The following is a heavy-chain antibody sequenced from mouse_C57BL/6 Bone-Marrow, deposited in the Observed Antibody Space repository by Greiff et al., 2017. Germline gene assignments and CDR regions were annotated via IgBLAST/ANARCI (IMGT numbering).Heavy chain of an antibody. CDR1: GYTFTSYT. V-gene: IGHV1-4*01. D-gene: IGHD2-4*01. CDR2: INPSSGYT. J-gene: IGHJ3*01. Sequence: QVHVKQSGAELARPGASVKMSCKASGYTFTSYTMHWVKQRPGQGLEWIGYINPSSGYTKYNQKFKDKATLTADKSSSTAYMQLSSLTSEDSAVYYCARPLYYDYAWFAYWGQGTLVTVSA. CDR3: ARPLYYDYAWFAY.